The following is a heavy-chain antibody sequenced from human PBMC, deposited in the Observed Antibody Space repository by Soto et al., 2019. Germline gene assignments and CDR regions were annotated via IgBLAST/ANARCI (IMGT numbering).Heavy chain of an antibody. J-gene: IGHJ4*02. D-gene: IGHD2-15*01. CDR2: IKEDGSEK. CDR1: GFTFSNYW. Sequence: EGSLRLSCAASGFTFSNYWMTWVRQAPGKGLEWVANIKEDGSEKHYVDSVKGRFTISRDNAKNSLYLQMNSLRVEDTAVYFCSRDVVVGAKALNYWGQGALVTVSS. CDR3: SRDVVVGAKALNY. V-gene: IGHV3-7*01.